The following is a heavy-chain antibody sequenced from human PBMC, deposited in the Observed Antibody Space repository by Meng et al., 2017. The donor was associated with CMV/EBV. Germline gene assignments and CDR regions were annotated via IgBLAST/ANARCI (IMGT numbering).Heavy chain of an antibody. V-gene: IGHV1-2*02. J-gene: IGHJ5*02. CDR2: INPNSGGT. Sequence: GNRGQSGAEVKKPGASVKASCKASGYTFTGYYMHWVRQAPGQGLEWMGWINPNSGGTNYAQKFQGRVTMTRDTSISTAYMELSRLRSDDTAVYYCARGPLGEYSNYDAPWGQGTLVTVSS. CDR3: ARGPLGEYSNYDAP. D-gene: IGHD4-11*01. CDR1: GYTFTGYY.